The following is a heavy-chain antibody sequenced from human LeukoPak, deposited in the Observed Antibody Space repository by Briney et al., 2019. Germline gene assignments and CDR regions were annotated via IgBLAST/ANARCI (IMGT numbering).Heavy chain of an antibody. CDR1: GYTFTSYF. CDR3: ARDSIYPRHCSGGSCYSSDP. CDR2: INPSGGST. V-gene: IGHV1-46*01. J-gene: IGHJ5*02. D-gene: IGHD2-15*01. Sequence: ASVKVSCKASGYTFTSYFIHWVRQAPGQGLEWMGIINPSGGSTSYAQKFQGRVTMTRDTSTSTVYIELSSLRSEDTAVYYCARDSIYPRHCSGGSCYSSDPWGQGTLVTVSS.